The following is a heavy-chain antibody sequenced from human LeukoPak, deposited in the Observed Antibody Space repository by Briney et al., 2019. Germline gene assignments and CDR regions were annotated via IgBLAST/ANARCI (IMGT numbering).Heavy chain of an antibody. Sequence: GRSLRLSCAASGFTFSSYGMHWVRQAPGKGLEWVAVISYDGSNKYYADSVKGRFTISRDNSKNTLYLQMNSLRAEDTAVYYCAKGHQFIIAEKYYFDYWGQGTLVTVPS. J-gene: IGHJ4*02. D-gene: IGHD6-13*01. CDR2: ISYDGSNK. CDR3: AKGHQFIIAEKYYFDY. V-gene: IGHV3-30*18. CDR1: GFTFSSYG.